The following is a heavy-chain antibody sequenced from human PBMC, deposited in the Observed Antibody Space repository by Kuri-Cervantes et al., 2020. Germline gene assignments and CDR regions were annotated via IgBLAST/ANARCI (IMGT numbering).Heavy chain of an antibody. CDR2: INPNSGNT. Sequence: ASVKVSCKASGYTFTSYYMHWVRQAPGQGLEWMGWINPNSGNTGYAQKFQGRVTMTRNTSISTAYMELSSLRSEDTAVYYCARGGVDIVATIHYYYYYYMDVWGKGTTVTVSS. CDR3: ARGGVDIVATIHYYYYYYMDV. CDR1: GYTFTSYY. D-gene: IGHD5-12*01. V-gene: IGHV1-8*02. J-gene: IGHJ6*03.